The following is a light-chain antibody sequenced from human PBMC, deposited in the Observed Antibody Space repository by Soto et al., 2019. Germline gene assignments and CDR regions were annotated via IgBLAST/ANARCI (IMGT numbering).Light chain of an antibody. J-gene: IGKJ4*01. CDR2: GAS. CDR3: QQYGSSPALT. CDR1: QSVSSSY. Sequence: EIVLTQSPGTLSLSPGERATLSCRASQSVSSSYLAWYQQKPGQAPRLLIYGASSRATGIPDRFSGSGSGPDLTLTISRLEPEDFAVYYCQQYGSSPALTFGGGTKVEIK. V-gene: IGKV3-20*01.